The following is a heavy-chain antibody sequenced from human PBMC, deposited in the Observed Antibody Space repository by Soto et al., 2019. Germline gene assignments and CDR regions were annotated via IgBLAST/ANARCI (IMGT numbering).Heavy chain of an antibody. CDR1: GGSISSGGYY. J-gene: IGHJ6*02. V-gene: IGHV4-31*03. CDR2: IYYSGST. Sequence: QVQLQESGPGLVKPSQTLSLTCTVSGGSISSGGYYWSWIRQHPGKGLEWIGYIYYSGSTYYNPSLQSRVTISVDTSKNQFSLKLSSVTAADTAVYYCAREAQVGYGDYLHYYYYYGMDVWGQGTTVTVSS. D-gene: IGHD4-17*01. CDR3: AREAQVGYGDYLHYYYYYGMDV.